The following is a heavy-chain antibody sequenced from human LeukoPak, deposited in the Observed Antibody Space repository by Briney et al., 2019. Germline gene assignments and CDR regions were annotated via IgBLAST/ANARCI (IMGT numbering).Heavy chain of an antibody. CDR2: ISSSSSYI. CDR1: GFTFSSYS. D-gene: IGHD1-26*01. CDR3: ARAPYNSGSYDY. V-gene: IGHV3-21*01. Sequence: GGSLRLSCAASGFTFSSYSMNRVRQAPGKGLEWVSSISSSSSYIYYADSVKGRFTISRDNAKNSLYLQMNSLRAEDTAVYYCARAPYNSGSYDYWGQGTLVTVSS. J-gene: IGHJ4*02.